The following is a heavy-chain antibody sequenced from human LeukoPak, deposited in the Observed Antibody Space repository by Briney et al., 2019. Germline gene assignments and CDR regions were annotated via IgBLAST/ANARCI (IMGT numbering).Heavy chain of an antibody. CDR1: GYTFSNHD. J-gene: IGHJ4*02. V-gene: IGHV1-8*02. CDR3: ARGHAPSSSPYY. CDR2: MNPNTGNT. Sequence: KPGASVKVSCKASGYTFSNHDINWVRQAIGQGLEGMGWMNPNTGNTGYAQKFQGRVTMTRDTSISTAYMEMSSLKSEDTAVYYCARGHAPSSSPYYWGQGTLVTVSS. D-gene: IGHD6-13*01.